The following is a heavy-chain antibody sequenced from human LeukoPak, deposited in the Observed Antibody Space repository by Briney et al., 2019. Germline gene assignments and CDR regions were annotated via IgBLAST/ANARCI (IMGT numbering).Heavy chain of an antibody. J-gene: IGHJ3*02. CDR3: ARPFPSGSHNPAHAFDI. V-gene: IGHV4-39*01. CDR2: IYYSGST. CDR1: GGSISSSSYY. Sequence: SETLSLTCAVSGGSISSSSYYWGWVRQPPGKGLEWIGCIYYSGSTYYNPSLKSRVTISVDTSKNQFSLKLSSVTAADTAVYYCARPFPSGSHNPAHAFDIWGQGTMVTVSS. D-gene: IGHD1-26*01.